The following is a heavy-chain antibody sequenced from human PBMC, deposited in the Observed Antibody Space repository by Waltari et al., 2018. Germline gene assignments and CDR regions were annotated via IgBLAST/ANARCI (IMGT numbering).Heavy chain of an antibody. CDR2: VDPSDSSV. CDR3: ARVRGPGAFDV. Sequence: EVQLVQSGAEVKQPGESLMISCKGSGSTFSDSSITWVRQMPGGGLEWMGSVDPSDSSVKYSPSFQGHVTIAADKSINSAYLQWTALKASDTAMYYCARVRGPGAFDVWGRGTMVIASS. J-gene: IGHJ3*01. CDR1: GSTFSDSS. D-gene: IGHD7-27*01. V-gene: IGHV5-10-1*03.